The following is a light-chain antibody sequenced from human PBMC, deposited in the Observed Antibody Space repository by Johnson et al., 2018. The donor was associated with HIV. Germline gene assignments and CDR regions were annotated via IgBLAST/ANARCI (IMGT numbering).Light chain of an antibody. V-gene: IGLV1-51*02. CDR1: SSNIGNNY. J-gene: IGLJ1*01. CDR2: ENN. CDR3: GTWDSSLSAGV. Sequence: QSVLTQPPSVSAAPGQKVTIFCSGSSSNIGNNYVSWYQQLTGTAPKLLIYENNKRPSGIPDRFSGSKSGTSATLGITGLQTGDEADYYCGTWDSSLSAGVFGTGTKVTVL.